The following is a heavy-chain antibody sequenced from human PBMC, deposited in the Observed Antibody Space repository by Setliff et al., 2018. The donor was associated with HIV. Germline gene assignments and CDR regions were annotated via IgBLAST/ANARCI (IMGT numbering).Heavy chain of an antibody. V-gene: IGHV3-74*01. J-gene: IGHJ3*02. CDR2: INSDGSST. CDR1: GFTFSSYW. D-gene: IGHD6-19*01. CDR3: AREPSGWHWGDAFDI. Sequence: GGSLRLSCAASGFTFSSYWMHWVRQAPGKGLVWVSRINSDGSSTSYADSVKGRFTISRDNAKNTLYLQMNSLRAEDTAVYYCAREPSGWHWGDAFDIWGQGTMVTVSS.